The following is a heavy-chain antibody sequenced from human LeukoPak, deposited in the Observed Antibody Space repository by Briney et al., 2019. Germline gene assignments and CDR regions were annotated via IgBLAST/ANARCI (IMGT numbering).Heavy chain of an antibody. J-gene: IGHJ4*02. CDR3: VATIVVVPAAIPHYFDY. CDR2: ISGSGGST. Sequence: GGSLRLSCATSGFTFSNSWMAWVRQAPGKGLEWVSAISGSGGSTYYADSVKGRFTISRDNSKNTLYLQMNSLRAEDTAVYYCVATIVVVPAAIPHYFDYWGQGTLVTVSS. CDR1: GFTFSNSW. D-gene: IGHD2-2*01. V-gene: IGHV3-23*01.